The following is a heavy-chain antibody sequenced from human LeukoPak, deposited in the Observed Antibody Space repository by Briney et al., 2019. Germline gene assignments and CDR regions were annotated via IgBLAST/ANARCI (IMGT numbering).Heavy chain of an antibody. CDR3: RIAAAAHAFDI. CDR1: GYTLTHYI. CDR2: ISVYNGNT. J-gene: IGHJ3*02. V-gene: IGHV1-18*01. Sequence: ASVKVSCKASGYTLTHYIINWVRQAPGQGLEWMGWISVYNGNTNYAQKLQGRVTMTTDTSTSTAYMELRSLRSDDTAVYYCRIAAAAHAFDIWGQGTMVTVSS. D-gene: IGHD6-13*01.